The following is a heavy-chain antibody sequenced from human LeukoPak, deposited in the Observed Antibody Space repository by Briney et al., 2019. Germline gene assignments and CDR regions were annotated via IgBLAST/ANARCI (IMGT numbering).Heavy chain of an antibody. Sequence: PSETLSLTCSVSDDSITMYYWTWIRQPPGKGLEWIGYVDHTGSTNFNPSLNGRVSISRDTTKNLFSLRLRSVTAADTAVYFCARGRVSSSTWYSTYYYYFSMDVWGKGTTVTVSS. CDR1: DDSITMYY. V-gene: IGHV4-59*01. CDR3: ARGRVSSSTWYSTYYYYFSMDV. J-gene: IGHJ6*03. CDR2: VDHTGST. D-gene: IGHD1-1*01.